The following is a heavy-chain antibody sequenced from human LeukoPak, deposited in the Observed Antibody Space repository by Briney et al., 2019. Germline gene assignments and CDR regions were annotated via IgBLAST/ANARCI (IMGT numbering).Heavy chain of an antibody. CDR2: IYHSGST. V-gene: IGHV4-30-2*01. Sequence: PSETLSLTCAVSGGSISSGGYSWSWIRQPPGKGLEWIGYIYHSGSTYYNPSLKSRVTISVDRSKNQFSLRLSSVTAADTAVYYCARHSAVTTFIFDYWGQGTLVTVSS. CDR1: GGSISSGGYS. J-gene: IGHJ4*02. CDR3: ARHSAVTTFIFDY. D-gene: IGHD4-17*01.